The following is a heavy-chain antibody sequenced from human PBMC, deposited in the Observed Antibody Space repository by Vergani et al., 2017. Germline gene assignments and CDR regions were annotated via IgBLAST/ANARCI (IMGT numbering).Heavy chain of an antibody. Sequence: QVQLAESGGGAVQPGRSLRLSCAASGFTFSSYGMHWVRQSPGKGLEWLAVISFDGSNKYYIDSVKGRFTISRDNSRNTLDLLMSSLRAEDTAIYYCVREGSYCGSTTCRNPSYVYYYHMEVWGEGTTVTVSS. V-gene: IGHV3-30*03. CDR2: ISFDGSNK. D-gene: IGHD2-21*01. CDR3: VREGSYCGSTTCRNPSYVYYYHMEV. CDR1: GFTFSSYG. J-gene: IGHJ6*03.